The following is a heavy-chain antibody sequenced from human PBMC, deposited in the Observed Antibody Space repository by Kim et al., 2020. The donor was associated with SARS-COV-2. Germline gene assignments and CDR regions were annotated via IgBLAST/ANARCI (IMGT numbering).Heavy chain of an antibody. CDR3: ARIIRYTGNHYGMDV. CDR2: INQDETEK. D-gene: IGHD5-12*01. J-gene: IGHJ6*02. Sequence: GGSLRLSCAASGFIFSSYWMAWVRQAPGKGLEWVANINQDETEKYYVDSVMGRFTVSRDNAKNSLYLQMNSLRADETAVYYCARIIRYTGNHYGMDVWGQGTAVTVSS. CDR1: GFIFSSYW. V-gene: IGHV3-7*03.